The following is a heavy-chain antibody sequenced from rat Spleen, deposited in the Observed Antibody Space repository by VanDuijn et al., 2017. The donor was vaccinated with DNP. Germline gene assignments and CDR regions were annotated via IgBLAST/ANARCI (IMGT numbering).Heavy chain of an antibody. CDR2: ITNTGGST. CDR1: GFTFNNYW. Sequence: EVQLVESGGGLVQPGRSLKLSCVASGFTFNNYWMTWIRQAPGKGLEWVASITNTGGSTYYPDSVKGRFTISRDNAKSTLYLQMNSLKSEDTATYYCARQGFVGINPYWYFDFWGPGTMVTVSS. CDR3: ARQGFVGINPYWYFDF. V-gene: IGHV5-31*01. J-gene: IGHJ1*01. D-gene: IGHD1-9*01.